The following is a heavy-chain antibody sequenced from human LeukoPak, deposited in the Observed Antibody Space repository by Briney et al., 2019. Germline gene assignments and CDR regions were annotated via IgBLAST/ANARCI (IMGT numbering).Heavy chain of an antibody. Sequence: GGSLRLSCAASGFTFSSYAMSWVRQAPGKGLEWVSAISGSGGSTYYADSVKGRFTISRDNSKNTLYLQMNSLRAEDTAVYYCAKDRSRITIFGVVRAEFDYWGQGTLVTVSS. CDR1: GFTFSSYA. CDR3: AKDRSRITIFGVVRAEFDY. D-gene: IGHD3-3*01. CDR2: ISGSGGST. J-gene: IGHJ4*02. V-gene: IGHV3-23*01.